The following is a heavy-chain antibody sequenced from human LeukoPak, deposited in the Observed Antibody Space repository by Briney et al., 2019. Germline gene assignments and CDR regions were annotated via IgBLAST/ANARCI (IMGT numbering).Heavy chain of an antibody. D-gene: IGHD6-13*01. V-gene: IGHV1-69*13. Sequence: SVKVSCKASGGTFSSYAISWVRQAPGQGLEWMGGIIPVFGTSNYAQKFQGRVTITADESTRTAYMELSSVRSDDTAVYYSARAIGYSSWYRNWGQGALVTVSS. CDR2: IIPVFGTS. CDR3: ARAIGYSSWYRN. J-gene: IGHJ4*02. CDR1: GGTFSSYA.